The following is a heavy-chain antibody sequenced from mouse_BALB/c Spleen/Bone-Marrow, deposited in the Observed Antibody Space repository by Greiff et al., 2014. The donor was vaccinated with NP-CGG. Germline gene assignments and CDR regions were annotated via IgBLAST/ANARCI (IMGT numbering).Heavy chain of an antibody. CDR2: INPYNDGT. CDR3: AREGVDYFDY. J-gene: IGHJ2*01. Sequence: VRVKQSGPELVKPGASVKMSCKASGYTFTSYVMHWVKQQPGQGLEWFGYINPYNDGTKYNEKFEGKATLTSDKSSSTAYMELSSLTSEDSAVYFCAREGVDYFDYWGQGTTLTVSS. V-gene: IGHV1-14*01. CDR1: GYTFTSYV.